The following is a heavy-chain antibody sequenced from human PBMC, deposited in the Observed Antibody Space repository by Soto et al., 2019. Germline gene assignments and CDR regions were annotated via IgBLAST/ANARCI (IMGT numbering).Heavy chain of an antibody. D-gene: IGHD2-15*01. CDR2: IWYDGSNK. CDR1: GFSCSSYG. Sequence: QVQLVESGGGVVQPGRSLRLSCAASGFSCSSYGMHWVLQAPGKGLERVAGIWYDGSNKYYADSVRGRITISRDNSKNTLYLQMTSLRTEDTAVYYCARGGYSVAYGMDVWGQGTTVTVTS. CDR3: ARGGYSVAYGMDV. J-gene: IGHJ6*02. V-gene: IGHV3-33*01.